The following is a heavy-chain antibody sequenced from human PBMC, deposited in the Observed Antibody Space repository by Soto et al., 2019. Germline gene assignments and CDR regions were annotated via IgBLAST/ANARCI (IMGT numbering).Heavy chain of an antibody. J-gene: IGHJ4*02. CDR2: ISAGGST. D-gene: IGHD2-2*01. Sequence: EVQLLDSGGGLVQPGGSLRLSCTASGFTFSDYAMSWVRQPPGKGLEWVSVISAGGSTYYADSVKGRFTVSRANSKNTLYLQMNGLGAEDTAVYYCANVAISCSSTSCYSEGFAYWGQCTVVTVSS. CDR3: ANVAISCSSTSCYSEGFAY. V-gene: IGHV3-23*01. CDR1: GFTFSDYA.